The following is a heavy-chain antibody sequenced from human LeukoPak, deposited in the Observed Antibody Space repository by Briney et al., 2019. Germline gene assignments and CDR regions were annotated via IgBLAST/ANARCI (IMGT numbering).Heavy chain of an antibody. Sequence: SVRVSCKASGYTFTGYYMHWVRQAPGQGLEWMGGIIPIFGTANYAQKFQGRVTITADESTSTAYMELSSLRSEDTAVYYCARKSNYDIVSWFDPWGQGTLVTVSS. CDR3: ARKSNYDIVSWFDP. J-gene: IGHJ5*02. CDR2: IIPIFGTA. V-gene: IGHV1-69*13. D-gene: IGHD4-11*01. CDR1: GYTFTGYY.